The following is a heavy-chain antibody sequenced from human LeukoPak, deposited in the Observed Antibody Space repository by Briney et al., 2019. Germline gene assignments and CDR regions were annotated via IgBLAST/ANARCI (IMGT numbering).Heavy chain of an antibody. J-gene: IGHJ5*02. Sequence: ASVKVSCKASGYTFTSYDINWVRQATGQGLGWMGWMNPNSSNTGYAQKFQGRVTMTRNTSISTAYMELSSLRSEDTAVYYCARGHTAMVPFDPWGQGTLVTVSS. CDR3: ARGHTAMVPFDP. CDR1: GYTFTSYD. V-gene: IGHV1-8*01. CDR2: MNPNSSNT. D-gene: IGHD5-18*01.